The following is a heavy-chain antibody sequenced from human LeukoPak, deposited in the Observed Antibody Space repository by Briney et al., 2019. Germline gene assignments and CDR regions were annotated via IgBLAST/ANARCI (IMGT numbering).Heavy chain of an antibody. CDR2: IWYDGSNK. D-gene: IGHD4-23*01. CDR1: GFTFSSYG. V-gene: IGHV3-33*01. J-gene: IGHJ4*02. CDR3: ARAHGGNDLCDY. Sequence: GRSLRLSCAASGFTFSSYGMHWVRQAPGKGLEWVAVIWYDGSNKYYADSVKGRFTISRDNSKNTLYLQMNSLRAEDTAVYYCARAHGGNDLCDYWGQGTLVTVSS.